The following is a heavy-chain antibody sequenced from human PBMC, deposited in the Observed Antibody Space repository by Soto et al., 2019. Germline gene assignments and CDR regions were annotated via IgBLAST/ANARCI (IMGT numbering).Heavy chain of an antibody. Sequence: KTSETLSLTCAVSGDSITSNNWWSWVRQAPGKGLEWIGEIYHSGATTYNPSLKNRATISVDPSKNHFSLKLTSVTAADTAVYFCARDLGTGTDYWGRGTLVTVSS. CDR3: ARDLGTGTDY. V-gene: IGHV4-4*02. J-gene: IGHJ4*02. CDR1: GDSITSNNW. CDR2: IYHSGAT. D-gene: IGHD1-1*01.